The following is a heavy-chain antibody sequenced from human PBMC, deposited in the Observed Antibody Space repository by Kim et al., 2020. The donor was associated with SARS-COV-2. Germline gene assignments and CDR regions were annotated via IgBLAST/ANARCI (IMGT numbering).Heavy chain of an antibody. CDR1: GFTFSSYS. J-gene: IGHJ4*02. CDR2: ISSSSSTI. CDR3: AREEDRHGSGFDY. D-gene: IGHD3-10*01. Sequence: GGSLRLSCAASGFTFSSYSMNWVRQAPGKGLEWVSYISSSSSTIYYADSVKGRLTISRDNAKNSLYLQMNSLRDEDTAVYYCAREEDRHGSGFDYWGQGTLVTVSS. V-gene: IGHV3-48*02.